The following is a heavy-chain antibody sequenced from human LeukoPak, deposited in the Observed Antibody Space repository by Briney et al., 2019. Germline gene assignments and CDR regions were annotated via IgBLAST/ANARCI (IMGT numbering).Heavy chain of an antibody. D-gene: IGHD3-16*01. CDR1: GFPFSDYG. CDR2: ISQDGNNK. Sequence: PGRSLRLSCAASGFPFSDYGMYWVRQAPGKGLEWLADISQDGNNKYYADSGKGRITISRDNSMNTLYLQMNSLRAEDTAVYYCAKVRWGSDNALDSWGQGTLVTGSS. J-gene: IGHJ4*02. CDR3: AKVRWGSDNALDS. V-gene: IGHV3-30*18.